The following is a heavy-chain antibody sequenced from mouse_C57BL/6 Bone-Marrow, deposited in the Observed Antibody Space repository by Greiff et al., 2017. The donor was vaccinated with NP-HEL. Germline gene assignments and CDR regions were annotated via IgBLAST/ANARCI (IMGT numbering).Heavy chain of an antibody. CDR2: ISSGGDYI. CDR3: TRGEDDYDVGYFDY. J-gene: IGHJ2*01. Sequence: EVMLVESGEGLVKPGGSLKLSCAASGFTFSSYAMSWVRQTPEKRLEWVAYISSGGDYIYYADTVKGRFPISRDNARNTLYLQMSSLKSEDTAMYYCTRGEDDYDVGYFDYWGQGTTLTVSS. CDR1: GFTFSSYA. V-gene: IGHV5S21*01. D-gene: IGHD2-4*01.